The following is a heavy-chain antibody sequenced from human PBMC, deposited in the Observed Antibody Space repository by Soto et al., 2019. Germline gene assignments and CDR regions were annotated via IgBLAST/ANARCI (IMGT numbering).Heavy chain of an antibody. Sequence: QVQLMQSGAEVKKPGASVKVSCKASGDTFTDYYIHWVRQAPGQGLEWMGTVNPSGGHTTYAPHCAGSVTMTRDSSTSTLYMELTTLTTDDTAVYYCARGGHVVVVTAALDYWGQGTLVTVSS. CDR3: ARGGHVVVVTAALDY. J-gene: IGHJ4*02. D-gene: IGHD2-21*02. CDR1: GDTFTDYY. CDR2: VNPSGGHT. V-gene: IGHV1-46*01.